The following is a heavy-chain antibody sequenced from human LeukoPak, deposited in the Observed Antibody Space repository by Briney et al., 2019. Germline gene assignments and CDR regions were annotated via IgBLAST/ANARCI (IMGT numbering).Heavy chain of an antibody. CDR1: GXSITSDIFY. D-gene: IGHD4-23*01. J-gene: IGHJ4*02. CDR2: IHNSRGT. V-gene: IGHV4-31*03. Sequence: KSSETLSLTCTVSGXSITSDIFYWNWIRQHPGKGLEWIGSIHNSRGTSYIPSLESRLTISLDTSENQFFLKMSYVTAADTAMYYCGKVGGNSNSWGQGTLVTVSS. CDR3: GKVGGNSNS.